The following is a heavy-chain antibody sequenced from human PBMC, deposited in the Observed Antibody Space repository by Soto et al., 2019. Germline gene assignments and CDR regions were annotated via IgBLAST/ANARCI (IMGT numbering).Heavy chain of an antibody. D-gene: IGHD6-13*01. CDR1: GGTFSSYA. CDR3: ARRGEYGIWSSDYYCHMDV. J-gene: IGHJ6*02. Sequence: QVQLVQSGAEVKKPGSSVKVSCKASGGTFSSYAISWVRQAPGQGLEWMAGMIPVFGSTHYTKKFQGRVTVTADQTTSTAYLEVSSLRSEHTAVYYCARRGEYGIWSSDYYCHMDVWGQGTTVIVSS. CDR2: MIPVFGST. V-gene: IGHV1-69*01.